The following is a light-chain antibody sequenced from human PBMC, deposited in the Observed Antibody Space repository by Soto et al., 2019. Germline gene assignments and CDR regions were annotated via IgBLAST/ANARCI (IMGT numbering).Light chain of an antibody. CDR2: AVS. CDR3: SSFTTNSSYV. CDR1: SSDVGAYIF. V-gene: IGLV2-14*01. J-gene: IGLJ1*01. Sequence: QSALTQPASVSGSPGQSITLSCTGTSSDVGAYIFVSWYQQHPGKAPKLMIYAVSSRPSGVSYRFSGSKSGNTASLTISGLRAEDEADYYCSSFTTNSSYVFGTGTKLTVL.